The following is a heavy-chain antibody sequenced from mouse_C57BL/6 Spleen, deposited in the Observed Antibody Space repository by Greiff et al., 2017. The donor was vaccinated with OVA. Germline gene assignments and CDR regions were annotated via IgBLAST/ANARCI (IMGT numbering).Heavy chain of an antibody. CDR1: GFTFSDYG. CDR2: ISSGSSTI. D-gene: IGHD1-1*01. Sequence: EVHLVESGGGLVKPGGSLKLSCAASGFTFSDYGMHWVRQAPEKGLEWVAYISSGSSTIYYADTVKGRFTISRDNAKNTLFQQMTSLRSEDTAMYYYARIPVRNYGSSSTFAYWGQGTLVTVSA. CDR3: ARIPVRNYGSSSTFAY. V-gene: IGHV5-17*01. J-gene: IGHJ3*01.